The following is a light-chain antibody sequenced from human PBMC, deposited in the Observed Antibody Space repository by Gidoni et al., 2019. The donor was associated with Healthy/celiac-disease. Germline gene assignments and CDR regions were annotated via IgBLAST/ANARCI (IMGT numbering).Light chain of an antibody. J-gene: IGLJ3*02. CDR2: SNN. CDR3: AAWDDSLNGWV. V-gene: IGLV1-44*01. Sequence: QSVLPHPPSASGTPGQGVTISCSGSSSNIGSNTVNWYQQRPGTAPKLLIYSNNQRPSGVPDRFSGSKSGTAASLAISGLQSEDEADYYCAAWDDSLNGWVFGGGTKLTVL. CDR1: SSNIGSNT.